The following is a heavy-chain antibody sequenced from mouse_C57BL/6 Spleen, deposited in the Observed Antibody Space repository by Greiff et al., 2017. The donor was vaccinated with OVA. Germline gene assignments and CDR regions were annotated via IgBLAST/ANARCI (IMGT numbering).Heavy chain of an antibody. J-gene: IGHJ1*03. CDR3: GRYYYEGYYYLDV. Sequence: VQLQQPGAELVKPGASVKLSCTASGFTFTSYWMHWVKQRPGQGLEWIGNINPGNGGTNYTEKFKSKATLTVDKSSSTAYMQLSSLTSEDSAVYCCGRYYYEGYYYLDVWGKGTTVTVSS. CDR1: GFTFTSYW. D-gene: IGHD1-1*01. CDR2: INPGNGGT. V-gene: IGHV1-53*01.